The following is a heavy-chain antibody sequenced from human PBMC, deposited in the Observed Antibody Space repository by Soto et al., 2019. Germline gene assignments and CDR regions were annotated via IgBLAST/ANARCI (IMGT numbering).Heavy chain of an antibody. Sequence: ASVKVSCKTSGYIFSNFGISWMRQVPGQGLEWMGWISGYNGNTNYAQKFQDRVTLTTDTSTNTAYMELRSLRSDDTAVHYCARESGGGVGTTSYWGQGTLVTVSS. D-gene: IGHD1-26*01. V-gene: IGHV1-18*01. CDR3: ARESGGGVGTTSY. CDR2: ISGYNGNT. J-gene: IGHJ4*02. CDR1: GYIFSNFG.